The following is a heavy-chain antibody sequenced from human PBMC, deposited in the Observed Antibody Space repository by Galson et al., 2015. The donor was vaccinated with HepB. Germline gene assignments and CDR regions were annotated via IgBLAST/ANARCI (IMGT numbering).Heavy chain of an antibody. J-gene: IGHJ5*02. CDR2: VIPLFGTG. V-gene: IGHV1-69*06. CDR1: GDTFNSYG. CDR3: VRVAVGSSHWFDP. Sequence: SVKVSCKAPGDTFNSYGISWMRQAPGQGPEWMGGVIPLFGTGRFVQKYQGKFQGRVTITADKSTRTAYMEMRSLRSEDTAVYYCVRVAVGSSHWFDPWGQGTLVTVSS. D-gene: IGHD3-10*01.